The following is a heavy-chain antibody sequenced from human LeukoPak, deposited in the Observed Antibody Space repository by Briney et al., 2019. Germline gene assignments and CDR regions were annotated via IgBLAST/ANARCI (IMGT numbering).Heavy chain of an antibody. CDR3: AKSQQVRPYYYYGMDV. CDR1: GFTFSSYA. J-gene: IGHJ6*04. D-gene: IGHD3-10*01. Sequence: QSGGSLRLSCAASGFTFSSYAMSWVRQAPGKGLEGVSAISGSGGSTYYADSVKGRFTISRDNSKNTLYLQMNSLRAEDTAVYYCAKSQQVRPYYYYGMDVWGKGTTVTVSS. CDR2: ISGSGGST. V-gene: IGHV3-23*01.